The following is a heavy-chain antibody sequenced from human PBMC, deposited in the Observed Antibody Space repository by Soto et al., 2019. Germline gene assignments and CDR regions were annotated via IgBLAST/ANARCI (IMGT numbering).Heavy chain of an antibody. CDR1: GFTFSSYA. CDR3: AKGEVRGIIPSYFDY. V-gene: IGHV3-23*01. Sequence: GGSLRLSCAASGFTFSSYAMSWVRQAPGKGLEWVSAISGSGGSTYYADSVKGRFTISRDNSKNTLYLQMDSLRAEDTAVYYCAKGEVRGIIPSYFDYWGLGTLVTVSS. D-gene: IGHD3-10*01. CDR2: ISGSGGST. J-gene: IGHJ4*02.